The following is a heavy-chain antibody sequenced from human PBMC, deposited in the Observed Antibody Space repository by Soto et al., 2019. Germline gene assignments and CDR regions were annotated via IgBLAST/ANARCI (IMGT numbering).Heavy chain of an antibody. CDR3: AHKGGRGAAMDV. J-gene: IGHJ6*02. CDR2: IYWDGDK. V-gene: IGHV2-5*02. Sequence: QITLKESGPTLVKPTQTLTVTCSFSGFSLSTSGVGVAWIRQLPGKALEWLALIYWDGDKRYSPFLKSRLTITKDTSENQVVLTLSNMDPVDTATYYCAHKGGRGAAMDVWGQGTTVTVSS. D-gene: IGHD2-15*01. CDR1: GFSLSTSGVG.